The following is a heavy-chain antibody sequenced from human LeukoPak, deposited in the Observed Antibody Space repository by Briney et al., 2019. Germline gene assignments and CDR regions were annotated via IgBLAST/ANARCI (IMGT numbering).Heavy chain of an antibody. CDR1: GFTFSSYG. CDR3: AKPAYCSGGSCYSIGYFDY. D-gene: IGHD2-15*01. CDR2: ISGSGGST. V-gene: IGHV3-23*01. J-gene: IGHJ4*02. Sequence: GGSLRLSCAASGFTFSSYGMHWVRQAPGKGLEWVSGISGSGGSTYYADSVKGRFTISRDNSKNTLYLQMNSLRAEDTAVYYCAKPAYCSGGSCYSIGYFDYWGRGTLVTVSS.